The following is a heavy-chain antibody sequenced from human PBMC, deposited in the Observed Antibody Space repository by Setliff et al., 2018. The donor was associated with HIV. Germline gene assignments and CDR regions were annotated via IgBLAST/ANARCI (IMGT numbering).Heavy chain of an antibody. D-gene: IGHD5-12*01. Sequence: SETLSLTCTVSGGSISSGSYYWSWIRQPAGEGLEWIGQIHTTGTTNCNPSLKSRVTTSVDTSKNQFSLQLSSVTAADTAVYYCALDPGYRRDYWGQGTLVTVSS. CDR2: IHTTGTT. J-gene: IGHJ4*02. V-gene: IGHV4-61*09. CDR3: ALDPGYRRDY. CDR1: GGSISSGSYY.